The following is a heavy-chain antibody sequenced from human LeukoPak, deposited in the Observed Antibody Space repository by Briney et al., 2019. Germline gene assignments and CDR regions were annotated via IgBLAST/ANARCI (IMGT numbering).Heavy chain of an antibody. J-gene: IGHJ4*02. CDR2: IYYSGST. V-gene: IGHV4-39*07. CDR3: ASTITVTTDY. D-gene: IGHD4-17*01. CDR1: GGSISSSSYY. Sequence: PSETLSLTCTVSGGSISSSSYYWGWIRQPPGKGLEWIGSIYYSGSTYYNPPLKSRVTISVDTSKNQFSLNLSSVTAADTAVYYCASTITVTTDYWGQGTLVTVSS.